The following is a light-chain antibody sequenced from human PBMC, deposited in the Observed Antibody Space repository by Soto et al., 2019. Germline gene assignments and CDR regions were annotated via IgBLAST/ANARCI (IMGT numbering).Light chain of an antibody. V-gene: IGKV2D-29*01. CDR2: EVS. Sequence: IVITQTPLSLSVTPGQPASMSCKTSQSPLHSDGKTYLYWYLQRPGQPPQLLIYEVSHRLSEVKDRFCGGGSGTDCTLKISRVAAADVGIYYCIQTKHLPVTFGQGTKVEIK. J-gene: IGKJ1*01. CDR1: QSPLHSDGKTY. CDR3: IQTKHLPVT.